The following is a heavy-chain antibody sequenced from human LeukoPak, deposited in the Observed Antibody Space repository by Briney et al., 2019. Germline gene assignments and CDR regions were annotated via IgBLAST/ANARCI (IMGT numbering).Heavy chain of an antibody. CDR1: GFTFSSYD. V-gene: IGHV3-48*03. Sequence: GGSLRLSCAASGFTFSSYDMNWVRQAPGKGLEWGSYISSSGSTMYYADSVKGRFTISRDNAKNSLYLQMNSLRAEDTAVYYCARERSSGYSGFNYYWGQGTLVTVSS. D-gene: IGHD5-12*01. J-gene: IGHJ4*02. CDR2: ISSSGSTM. CDR3: ARERSSGYSGFNYY.